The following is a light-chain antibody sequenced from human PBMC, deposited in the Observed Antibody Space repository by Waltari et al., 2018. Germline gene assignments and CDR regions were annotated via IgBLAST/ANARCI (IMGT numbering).Light chain of an antibody. J-gene: IGLJ3*02. CDR3: MFWPNIGWV. CDR2: YKSDSEK. V-gene: IGLV5-37*01. Sequence: QPVLTQPPSSSASPGDSARLTCTFLRDINVGAFTIYWYPQKPRGPPRFLLYYKSDSEKAQGSGFPSRFSGSKDASADAGILVISGLQSEDEADYYWMFWPNIGWVFGGGTKQTVL. CDR1: RDINVGAFT.